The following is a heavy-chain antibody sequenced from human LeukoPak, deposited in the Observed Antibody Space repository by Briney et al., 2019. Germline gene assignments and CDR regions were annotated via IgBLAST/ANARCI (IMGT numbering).Heavy chain of an antibody. CDR1: GFTFSSYA. V-gene: IGHV3-23*01. CDR2: ISGSGGST. Sequence: GGSLRLSCAASGFTFSSYAMSWVRQAPGKGLEWASAISGSGGSTYYADSVKGRFTISRDNSKNTLYLQMNSLRAEDTAVYYCAKDHRGNSSPDYWGQGTLVTVSS. D-gene: IGHD6-6*01. CDR3: AKDHRGNSSPDY. J-gene: IGHJ4*02.